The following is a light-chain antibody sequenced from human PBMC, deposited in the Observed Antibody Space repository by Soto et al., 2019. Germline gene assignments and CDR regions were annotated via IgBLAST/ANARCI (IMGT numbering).Light chain of an antibody. V-gene: IGKV3-20*01. CDR3: QQYGSLPIT. Sequence: EIVLTQSPGTLSLSLGDTATLSCRASQTVSDSNLAWYNQIPGQAPRLLIFAASSRATGVPDRFSGSGSGTDFTLTISRLEPEDLAVYFCQQYGSLPITFGQGTRLDIK. CDR2: AAS. J-gene: IGKJ5*01. CDR1: QTVSDSN.